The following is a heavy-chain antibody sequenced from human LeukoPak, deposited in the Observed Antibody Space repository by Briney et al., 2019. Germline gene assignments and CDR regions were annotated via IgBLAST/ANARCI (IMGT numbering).Heavy chain of an antibody. CDR2: ISSSSSYV. J-gene: IGHJ4*02. V-gene: IGHV3-21*01. Sequence: GGSLRLSCAASGFTFSSYSMNWVRQAPGKGLEWVSSISSSSSYVYYADSVKGRFTISRDNAKNSLYLQMNSLRAEDTAVYYCARPSNRPWLVVSWGQGTLVTVSS. CDR3: ARPSNRPWLVVS. D-gene: IGHD6-19*01. CDR1: GFTFSSYS.